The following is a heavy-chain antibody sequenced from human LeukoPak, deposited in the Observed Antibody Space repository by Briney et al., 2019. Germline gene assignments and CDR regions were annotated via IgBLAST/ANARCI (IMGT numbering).Heavy chain of an antibody. CDR3: ARGSSGYYRTFDY. Sequence: SETLSLTCTVSGGSISSSSYYWGWIRQPPGRGLEWIGEINHSGSTNYNPSLKSRVIISIDTSKNQFSLKLSSVTAADTAVYYCARGSSGYYRTFDYWGQGTLVTVSS. CDR2: INHSGST. V-gene: IGHV4-39*07. J-gene: IGHJ4*02. CDR1: GGSISSSSYY. D-gene: IGHD3-22*01.